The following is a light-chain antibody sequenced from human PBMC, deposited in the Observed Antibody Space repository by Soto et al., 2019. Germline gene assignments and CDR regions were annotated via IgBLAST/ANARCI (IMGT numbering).Light chain of an antibody. J-gene: IGKJ1*01. CDR1: QGISNY. CDR3: QKYNSALRT. CDR2: AAS. V-gene: IGKV1-27*01. Sequence: DIPMTQSPSSLSASVGDRVTITCRASQGISNYLAWYQQKPGKVPKLLIYAASTLRAGVPSRFSGGGSGTDFTLTISSLQPEDVATYYCQKYNSALRTFGQGTKVEIK.